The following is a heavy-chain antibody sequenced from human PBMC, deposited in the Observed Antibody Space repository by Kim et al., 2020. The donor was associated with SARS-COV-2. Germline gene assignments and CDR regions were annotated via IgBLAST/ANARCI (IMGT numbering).Heavy chain of an antibody. CDR3: ASGYCTNGVCYDAFDI. V-gene: IGHV1-46*01. J-gene: IGHJ3*02. Sequence: ASVKVSCKASGYTFTSYYMHWVRQAPGQGLEWMGIINPSGGSTSYAQKFQGRVTMTRDTSTSTVYMELSSLRSEDTAVYYCASGYCTNGVCYDAFDIWGQGTMVTVSS. CDR1: GYTFTSYY. D-gene: IGHD2-8*01. CDR2: INPSGGST.